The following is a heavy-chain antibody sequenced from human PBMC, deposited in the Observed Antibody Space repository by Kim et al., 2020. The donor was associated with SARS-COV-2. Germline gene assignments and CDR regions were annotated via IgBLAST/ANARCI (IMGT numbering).Heavy chain of an antibody. Sequence: AQNFQGRGTITADKSTSTAYMELSSLRSEDTAVYYCARVVSSGWYLYFDYWGQGTLVTVSS. V-gene: IGHV1-69*04. CDR3: ARVVSSGWYLYFDY. D-gene: IGHD6-19*01. J-gene: IGHJ4*02.